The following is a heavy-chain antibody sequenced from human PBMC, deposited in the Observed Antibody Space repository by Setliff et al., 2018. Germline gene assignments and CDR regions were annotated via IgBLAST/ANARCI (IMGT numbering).Heavy chain of an antibody. CDR3: ASINFLPRGFGYYYGSVKMDV. CDR2: IFYGGST. CDR1: GASISSSSYY. V-gene: IGHV4-39*07. Sequence: SETLSLTCTVSGASISSSSYYWAWIRQPPGRGLELIGSIFYGGSTYYNPSLKSRVTISIDASKNQFSLKLDSVTAADTAVYYCASINFLPRGFGYYYGSVKMDVWGKGTTVTVSS. D-gene: IGHD3-10*01. J-gene: IGHJ6*04.